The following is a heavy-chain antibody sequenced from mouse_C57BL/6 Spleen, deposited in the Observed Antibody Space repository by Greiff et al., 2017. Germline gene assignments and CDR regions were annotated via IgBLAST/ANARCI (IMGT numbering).Heavy chain of an antibody. Sequence: EVKLVESGGGLVQSGRSLRLSCATSGFTFSDFYMEWVRQAPGKGLEWIAADRNKANDYTTEYSASVKGRFIVSRNTSQSILYLQMNTLRAEDTAIYYCARDRDYYGSREGGYYYAMDYWGQGTSVTVSS. CDR1: GFTFSDFY. V-gene: IGHV7-1*01. J-gene: IGHJ4*01. CDR2: DRNKANDYTT. D-gene: IGHD1-1*01. CDR3: ARDRDYYGSREGGYYYAMDY.